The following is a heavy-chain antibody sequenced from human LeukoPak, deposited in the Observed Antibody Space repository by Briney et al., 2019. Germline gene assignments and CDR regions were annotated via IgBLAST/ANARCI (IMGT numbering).Heavy chain of an antibody. CDR3: ARSPTADYDFWSGYLVAYYMDV. Sequence: ASVKVSCKASGYTFTSYDISWVRQAPGQGLEWMGWISAYNGNTNYAQKLQGRVTMTTDTSTSTAYMELRSLRSDDTAVYYCARSPTADYDFWSGYLVAYYMDVWGKGTTVTVSS. J-gene: IGHJ6*03. CDR1: GYTFTSYD. CDR2: ISAYNGNT. V-gene: IGHV1-18*01. D-gene: IGHD3-3*01.